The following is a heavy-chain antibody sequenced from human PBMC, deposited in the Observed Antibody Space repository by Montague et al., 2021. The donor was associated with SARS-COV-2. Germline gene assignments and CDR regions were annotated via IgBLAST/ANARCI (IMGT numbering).Heavy chain of an antibody. D-gene: IGHD6-19*01. CDR2: IYHSGST. J-gene: IGHJ4*02. V-gene: IGHV4-4*02. CDR3: ARTGYSSGWHSFDC. CDR1: GGSISSINW. Sequence: SETLSLTCVVSGGSISSINWWSWVHQPPGKGLEWIGEIYHSGSTNYNPSLKSRVIISVDKSKNQFSLKLSSVTAADTAVYYCARTGYSSGWHSFDCWGQGTLVTVSS.